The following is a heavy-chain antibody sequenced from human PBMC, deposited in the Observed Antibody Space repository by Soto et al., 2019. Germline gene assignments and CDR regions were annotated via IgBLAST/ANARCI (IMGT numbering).Heavy chain of an antibody. Sequence: QMQLVQSGAEVKKPGASVKVSCKASGYTFTTYYIHWVRQAPGQGLEWMGIINPSGGTTSYAQEFQGRVTMTSETFTSTVYMELSSLRSEDTAVYYCASSLQQLVLVYWVQGTLATVSS. CDR3: ASSLQQLVLVY. J-gene: IGHJ4*02. CDR2: INPSGGTT. CDR1: GYTFTTYY. D-gene: IGHD6-13*01. V-gene: IGHV1-46*01.